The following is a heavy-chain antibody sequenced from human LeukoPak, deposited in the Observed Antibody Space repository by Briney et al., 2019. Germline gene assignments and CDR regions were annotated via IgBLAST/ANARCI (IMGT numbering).Heavy chain of an antibody. CDR2: ISGSGGNT. CDR3: VLPPLHDFHY. J-gene: IGHJ1*01. CDR1: GFTFSHYG. V-gene: IGHV3-23*01. Sequence: GASLTLSCAASGFTFSHYGMHWVRQTPRKGLEWISGISGSGGNTYYADSVKGRFTISRDNSKNTLFLQMNSLRAEDTAVYCCVLPPLHDFHYWGQGTLVTVSS.